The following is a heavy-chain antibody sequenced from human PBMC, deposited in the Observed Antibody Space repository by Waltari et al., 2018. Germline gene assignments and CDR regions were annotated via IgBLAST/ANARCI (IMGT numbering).Heavy chain of an antibody. CDR1: GYDFYTYW. Sequence: EVQLVQSGAEVKKPGESLRISCEGSGYDFYTYWITWVRHMPGKGLEWMGRIDPSDSYTNYSPSFRGHVTISVDRSISTAYIQWSGLRASDTAIYYCARTSTRDFYYMDVWGKGTTVTVSS. J-gene: IGHJ6*03. D-gene: IGHD1-1*01. V-gene: IGHV5-10-1*01. CDR2: IDPSDSYT. CDR3: ARTSTRDFYYMDV.